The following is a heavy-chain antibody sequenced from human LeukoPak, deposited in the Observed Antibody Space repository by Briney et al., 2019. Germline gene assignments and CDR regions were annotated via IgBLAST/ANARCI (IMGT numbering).Heavy chain of an antibody. V-gene: IGHV3-53*01. Sequence: PGGSLRLSCAASGFTVSSNYMNWVRQAPGKGLEWVSVFYSGGSTYYADSVKGRFTISRDSSKNTLYLQMNSLRAEDTAVYYCARAGYGSGYYGIFDYWGQGTLVTVSS. CDR2: FYSGGST. J-gene: IGHJ4*02. CDR3: ARAGYGSGYYGIFDY. CDR1: GFTVSSNY. D-gene: IGHD3-22*01.